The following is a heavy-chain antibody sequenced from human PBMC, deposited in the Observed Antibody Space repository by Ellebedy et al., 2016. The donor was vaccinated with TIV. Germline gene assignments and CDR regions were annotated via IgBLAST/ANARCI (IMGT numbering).Heavy chain of an antibody. CDR1: GFTFSSYE. CDR2: ISSSGSTI. Sequence: PGGSLRLSCAASGFTFSSYEMNWVRQAPGKGLEWVSYISSSGSTIYYADSVKGRFTISRDNAKNSLYLQMNSLRAEDTAVYYCAREPTVTTPGDDYWGQGTLVTVSS. J-gene: IGHJ4*02. CDR3: AREPTVTTPGDDY. V-gene: IGHV3-48*03. D-gene: IGHD4-17*01.